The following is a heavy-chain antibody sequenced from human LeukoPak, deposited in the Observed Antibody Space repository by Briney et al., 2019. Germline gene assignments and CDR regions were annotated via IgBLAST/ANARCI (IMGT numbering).Heavy chain of an antibody. Sequence: SETLSLTCAVSSYSISSGSYWGWIRQSPGKGLEWVGSIFHSGNSYYNPSLKSRLTMSVDTSKNQFSLKLTSVTAADTTLYYCARVTYVDDMLYQYFDYWGQGILVTVSS. CDR1: SYSISSGSY. CDR2: IFHSGNS. D-gene: IGHD4-17*01. V-gene: IGHV4-38-2*01. J-gene: IGHJ4*02. CDR3: ARVTYVDDMLYQYFDY.